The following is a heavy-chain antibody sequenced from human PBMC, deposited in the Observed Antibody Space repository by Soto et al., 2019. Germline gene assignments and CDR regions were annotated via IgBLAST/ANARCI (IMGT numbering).Heavy chain of an antibody. CDR1: GGSISSGDYY. Sequence: SETLSLTCTVSGGSISSGDYYWSWIRQPPGKGLEWIGYIYYSGSTYYNPSLKSRVTISVDTSKNKFSLKLSSVTAADTAVYYCARVPYDSSGYYPGRFDYWGPVTMVTV. CDR2: IYYSGST. J-gene: IGHJ4*02. V-gene: IGHV4-30-4*01. CDR3: ARVPYDSSGYYPGRFDY. D-gene: IGHD3-22*01.